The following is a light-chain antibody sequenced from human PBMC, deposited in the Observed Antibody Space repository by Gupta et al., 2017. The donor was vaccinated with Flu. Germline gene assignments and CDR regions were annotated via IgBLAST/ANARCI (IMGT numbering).Light chain of an antibody. CDR2: DVN. Sequence: SVTISCTGTSSDVGSYNYVSWYQQHPGKAPKLMIYDVNKRPAGVPDRFSGSKSGNTASLTISGLQAEDEADYYCCSYAGSSTWVFGGGTKLTVL. V-gene: IGLV2-11*01. CDR3: CSYAGSSTWV. CDR1: SSDVGSYNY. J-gene: IGLJ3*02.